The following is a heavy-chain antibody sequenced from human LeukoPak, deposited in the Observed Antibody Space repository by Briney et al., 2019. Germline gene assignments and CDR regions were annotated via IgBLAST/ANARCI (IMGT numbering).Heavy chain of an antibody. CDR1: GFTFSSYG. J-gene: IGHJ4*02. V-gene: IGHV3-30*18. CDR2: ISYDGSNK. CDR3: AKSRRSSTSCYNYFDY. Sequence: GRSLRLSCAASGFTFSSYGMHWVRQAPGKGLEWVAVISYDGSNKYYADSVKGRFTISRDNSKNTLYLQMNSLRAEDTAVYYCAKSRRSSTSCYNYFDYWGQGTLVTVSS. D-gene: IGHD2-2*02.